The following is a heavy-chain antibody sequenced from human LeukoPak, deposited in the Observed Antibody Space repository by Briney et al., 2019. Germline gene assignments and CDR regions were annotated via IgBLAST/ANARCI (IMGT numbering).Heavy chain of an antibody. CDR1: GFTFSSYG. D-gene: IGHD1-26*01. CDR3: AKDQSGTYYTFDY. J-gene: IGHJ4*02. V-gene: IGHV3-30*02. CDR2: IRYDGSNK. Sequence: VGSLRLSCAASGFTFSSYGMHWVRQAPGKGLEWVAFIRYDGSNKSYADSVKGRFTISRDNSKNTLYLQMNSLRAEDTAVYYCAKDQSGTYYTFDYWGQGTLVTVSS.